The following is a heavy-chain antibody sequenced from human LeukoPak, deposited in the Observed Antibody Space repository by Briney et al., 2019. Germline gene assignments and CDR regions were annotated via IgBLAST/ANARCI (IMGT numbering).Heavy chain of an antibody. J-gene: IGHJ4*02. CDR2: GYYTGST. CDR1: GGSISTYF. D-gene: IGHD6-13*01. CDR3: ARSQQLIRTFDS. Sequence: SETLSLTCTVSGGSISTYFWSWIRQPPGKGLEWIGYGYYTGSTDYNPSLKSRVTISVDTSKNQFSVKLSSVTAADTAVYYCARSQQLIRTFDSWGQGTLVAVSS. V-gene: IGHV4-59*01.